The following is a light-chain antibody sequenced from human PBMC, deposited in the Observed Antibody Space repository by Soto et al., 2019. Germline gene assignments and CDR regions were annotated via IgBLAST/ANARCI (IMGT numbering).Light chain of an antibody. CDR2: DVS. CDR1: SSDVGGYNY. Sequence: QSVLTQPASVSGSPGQSITISCTGTSSDVGGYNYVSWYQQHPGKAPKLMIYDVSNRPSGVSNRFSGSKSGNTASLTISWLQAEDEADYYCSSYTSSSTLDFGTGTKLTVL. V-gene: IGLV2-14*01. J-gene: IGLJ1*01. CDR3: SSYTSSSTLD.